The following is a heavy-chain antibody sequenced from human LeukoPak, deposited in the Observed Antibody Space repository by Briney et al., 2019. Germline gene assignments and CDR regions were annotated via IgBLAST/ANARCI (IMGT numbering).Heavy chain of an antibody. CDR1: GGTFSSYA. CDR3: ARDRQPELRYFDWLFNY. V-gene: IGHV1-18*01. CDR2: ISAYNGNT. Sequence: ASVKVSCKASGGTFSSYAISWVRQAPGQGLEWMGWISAYNGNTNYAQKLQGRVTMTTDTSTSTAYMELRSLRSDDTAVYYCARDRQPELRYFDWLFNYWGQGTLVTVSS. D-gene: IGHD3-9*01. J-gene: IGHJ4*02.